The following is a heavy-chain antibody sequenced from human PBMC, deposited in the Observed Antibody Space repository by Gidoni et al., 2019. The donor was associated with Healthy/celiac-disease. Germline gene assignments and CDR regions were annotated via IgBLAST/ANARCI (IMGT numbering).Heavy chain of an antibody. CDR1: GFTFSSSP. V-gene: IGHV3-30-3*01. CDR2: VSFDGSNE. J-gene: IGHJ6*02. D-gene: IGHD3-10*01. Sequence: QVQRVESGGGVVKHGRSLRLSCATSGFTFSSSPMHWVRQAPGRGLEWVAVVSFDGSNEYYADSTEGRFTISRDNAKTTLYLQMNSLRAEDTALYYCARERYGSGSTPYYYYVMDVWGQGTTVTVSS. CDR3: ARERYGSGSTPYYYYVMDV.